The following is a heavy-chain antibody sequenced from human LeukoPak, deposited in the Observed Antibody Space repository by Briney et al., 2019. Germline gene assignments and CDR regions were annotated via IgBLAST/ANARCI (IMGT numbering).Heavy chain of an antibody. CDR3: ARAGLLWFGGESWFDP. D-gene: IGHD3-10*01. Sequence: SETLSLTCTVSGGSISSHYWSWIRQPPGKGLEWIGYIYYSGSTNYNPSLKSRVTISVDTSKNQFSLKLSSVTAADTAVYYCARAGLLWFGGESWFDPWGQGTLVTVSS. CDR1: GGSISSHY. J-gene: IGHJ5*02. CDR2: IYYSGST. V-gene: IGHV4-59*11.